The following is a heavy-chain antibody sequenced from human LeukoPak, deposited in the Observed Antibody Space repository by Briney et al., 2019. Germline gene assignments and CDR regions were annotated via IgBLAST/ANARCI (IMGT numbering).Heavy chain of an antibody. CDR3: AGLPYWSYYDSSGYYPP. V-gene: IGHV1-69*06. CDR2: IIPIFGTA. CDR1: GGTFSSYA. Sequence: SVKVSCKASGGTFSSYAISWVRQAPGQGLEWMGRIIPIFGTANYAQKFQGRVTITADKSTSTAYMELSSLRSEDTAVYYCAGLPYWSYYDSSGYYPPWRQGTLVTVSS. J-gene: IGHJ5*02. D-gene: IGHD3-22*01.